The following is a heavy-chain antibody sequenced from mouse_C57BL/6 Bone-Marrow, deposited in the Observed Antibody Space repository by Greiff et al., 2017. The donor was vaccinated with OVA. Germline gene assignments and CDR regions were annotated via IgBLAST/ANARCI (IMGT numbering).Heavy chain of an antibody. CDR1: GYTFTSYG. V-gene: IGHV1-81*01. CDR2: IYPRSGNT. Sequence: QVQLQQSGAELARPGASVKLSCKASGYTFTSYGISWVKQRTGQGLEWIGEIYPRSGNTYYNEKFKGKATLTADKSSSTAYMELLSLTSDDSAVYFCADLLCLYYLDYWGQGTTLTVSS. J-gene: IGHJ2*01. CDR3: ADLLCLYYLDY. D-gene: IGHD2-1*01.